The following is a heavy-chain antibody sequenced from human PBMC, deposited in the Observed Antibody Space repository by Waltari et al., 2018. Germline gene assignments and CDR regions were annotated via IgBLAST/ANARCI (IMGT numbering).Heavy chain of an antibody. Sequence: EVQMVESGGGLVQPGGSLRLSCAVSGFTVSANYMSWGRQAPGKGLEWVLVIYNEGSKNYADSGKGRCTISRENSKNTLDLLMNSLRAEDTAVYYCVRGPDSRGGKRHGMDVWGQGTMVTVSS. CDR2: IYNEGSK. CDR1: GFTVSANY. D-gene: IGHD3-16*01. J-gene: IGHJ6*02. V-gene: IGHV3-66*01. CDR3: VRGPDSRGGKRHGMDV.